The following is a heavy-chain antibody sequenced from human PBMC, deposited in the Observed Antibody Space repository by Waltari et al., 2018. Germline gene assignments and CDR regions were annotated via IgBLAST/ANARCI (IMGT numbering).Heavy chain of an antibody. CDR2: INPKTENP. CDR1: GYSFTSHA. J-gene: IGHJ4*02. D-gene: IGHD3-16*01. CDR3: ARELLGGGAFDS. Sequence: QVQLVQSGSELKKPGASVKVSCKASGYSFTSHAMNWVRQAPGQGLELMGWINPKTENPVYAQGFTGRFVFSLDTSVSTAYMEISSLKAEDTAVYYCARELLGGGAFDSWGQGTLVTVSS. V-gene: IGHV7-4-1*02.